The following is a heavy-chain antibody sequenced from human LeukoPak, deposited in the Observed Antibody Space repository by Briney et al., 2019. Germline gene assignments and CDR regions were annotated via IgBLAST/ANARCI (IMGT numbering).Heavy chain of an antibody. CDR1: GGSLSSHY. CDR3: ARGAQWLRSKRSYYNYGMDV. J-gene: IGHJ6*02. V-gene: IGHV4-59*11. Sequence: SETLSLTCTVSGGSLSSHYWSWIRQPPGKGLECIGYISYSGNTNYNPSLKSRVTISVDTSKNQFSLKLSSVTAADTAVYYCARGAQWLRSKRSYYNYGMDVWGQGTTVTVSS. CDR2: ISYSGNT. D-gene: IGHD5-12*01.